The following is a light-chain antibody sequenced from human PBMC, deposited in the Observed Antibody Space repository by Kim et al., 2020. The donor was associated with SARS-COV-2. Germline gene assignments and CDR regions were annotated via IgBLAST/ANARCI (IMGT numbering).Light chain of an antibody. V-gene: IGLV4-69*01. CDR1: SGHSSYA. Sequence: SVKLTCTLSSGHSSYAITWHQQQPEKGPRYLMYLNSDGSHSKGDGIPDRFSGSSSGAERYLTISSLQSDDEADYYCQTWGTGMGVFGGGTKLTVL. J-gene: IGLJ2*01. CDR3: QTWGTGMGV. CDR2: LNSDGSH.